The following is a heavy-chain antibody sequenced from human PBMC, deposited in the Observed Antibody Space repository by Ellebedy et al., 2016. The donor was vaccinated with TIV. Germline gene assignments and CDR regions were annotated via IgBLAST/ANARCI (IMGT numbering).Heavy chain of an antibody. V-gene: IGHV3-23*01. Sequence: PGGSLRLSCAASGFTFGCCAMSWVRQAPGKGLEWVSVISNGGDTTYADSVKGRFTISRDNSKNTLYLQMNSLRAEETAKYYGAKLGGFLRWYADYWGLGTLVPGSS. CDR3: AKLGGFLRWYADY. CDR1: GFTFGCCA. CDR2: ISNGGDTT. D-gene: IGHD2-15*01. J-gene: IGHJ4*02.